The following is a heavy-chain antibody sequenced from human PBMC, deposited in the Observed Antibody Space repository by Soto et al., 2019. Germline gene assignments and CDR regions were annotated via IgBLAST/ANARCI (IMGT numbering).Heavy chain of an antibody. J-gene: IGHJ5*02. Sequence: ASVKVSCKASGGTFSSYAISWVRQAPGQGLEWMGGIIPIFGTANYAQKFQGRVTITADESTSTAYMELSSLRSEDTAVYYCASSLTIADWNWFDPWGQGTLVTSPQ. CDR3: ASSLTIADWNWFDP. V-gene: IGHV1-69*13. CDR1: GGTFSSYA. D-gene: IGHD3-10*01. CDR2: IIPIFGTA.